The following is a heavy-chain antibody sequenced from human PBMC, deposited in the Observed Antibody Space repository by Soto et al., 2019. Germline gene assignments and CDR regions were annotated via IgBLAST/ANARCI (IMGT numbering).Heavy chain of an antibody. J-gene: IGHJ6*02. V-gene: IGHV4-30-2*01. Sequence: SETLSLTCAVSGGSINSGDYSWSWIRRPPGKGLEWIGYIYHSGSTNYNPSLKSRVTISVDRSMNQFSLKLRSVTAADTAVYYCARGQFWSGHTYGLDVWGQGTTVTVSS. CDR2: IYHSGST. D-gene: IGHD3-3*01. CDR1: GGSINSGDYS. CDR3: ARGQFWSGHTYGLDV.